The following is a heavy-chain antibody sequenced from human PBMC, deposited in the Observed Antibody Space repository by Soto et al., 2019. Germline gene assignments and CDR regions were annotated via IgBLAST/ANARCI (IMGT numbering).Heavy chain of an antibody. J-gene: IGHJ6*02. Sequence: SVKVSCKASGGTFSSYAISWVRQAPGQGLEWMGGIIPIFGTANYAQKFQGRVTITADESTSTAYMELSSLRSEDTAVYYCAGPPELTRIYYYYGMDVWGQGTTVT. V-gene: IGHV1-69*13. CDR1: GGTFSSYA. CDR2: IIPIFGTA. CDR3: AGPPELTRIYYYYGMDV. D-gene: IGHD1-7*01.